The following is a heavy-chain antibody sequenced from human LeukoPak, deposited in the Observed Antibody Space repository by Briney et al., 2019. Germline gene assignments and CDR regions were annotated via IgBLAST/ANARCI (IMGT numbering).Heavy chain of an antibody. Sequence: SGGSLRLSCAASGFTFSSYAMSWVRQAPGKGLEWVSAISGSGGSTYYADSVKGRFTISRDNAKNSLYLQMNSLRAEDTAVYYCARALVLRSAFDYWGQGTLVTVSS. CDR3: ARALVLRSAFDY. J-gene: IGHJ4*02. V-gene: IGHV3-23*01. D-gene: IGHD3-3*01. CDR2: ISGSGGST. CDR1: GFTFSSYA.